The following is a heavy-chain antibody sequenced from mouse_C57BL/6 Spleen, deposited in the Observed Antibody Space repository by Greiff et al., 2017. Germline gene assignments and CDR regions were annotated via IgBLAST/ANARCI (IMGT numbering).Heavy chain of an antibody. CDR1: GFTFSTYA. CDR3: AREDYDGYSWYFDV. J-gene: IGHJ1*03. V-gene: IGHV5-4*01. CDR2: ISDGGSYT. D-gene: IGHD2-3*01. Sequence: EVQVVESGGGLVKPGGSLKLSCAASGFTFSTYAMSWVRQTPEKRLEWVATISDGGSYTYYPDNVKGRFTISRDNAKNNLYLQMSHLKSEDTAMYYCAREDYDGYSWYFDVWGTGTTVTVSS.